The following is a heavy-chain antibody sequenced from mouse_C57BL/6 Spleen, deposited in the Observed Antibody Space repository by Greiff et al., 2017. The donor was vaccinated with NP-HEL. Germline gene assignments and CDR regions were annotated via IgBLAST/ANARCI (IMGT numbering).Heavy chain of an antibody. J-gene: IGHJ4*01. Sequence: VHLVESGPELVKPGASVKLSCKASGYTFTSYDINWVKQRPGQGLEWIGWIYPRDGSTKYNEKFKGKATLTVDTSSSTAYMELHSLTSEDSAVYFCAREEYYYYGSSYYAMDYWGQGTSVTVSS. D-gene: IGHD1-1*01. CDR1: GYTFTSYD. CDR3: AREEYYYYGSSYYAMDY. V-gene: IGHV1-85*01. CDR2: IYPRDGST.